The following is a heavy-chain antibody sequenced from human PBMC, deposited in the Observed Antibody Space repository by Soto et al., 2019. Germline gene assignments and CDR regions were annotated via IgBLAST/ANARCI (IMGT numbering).Heavy chain of an antibody. CDR3: ARAYYYYYYMDV. J-gene: IGHJ6*03. Sequence: SETLSLTCTVSGDSISSGGYYWSWIRQHPGKSLKWIGYIYSSGSSYYKPSLKSRVTISVDRPKTKFSLKLISVTAADTALYYCARAYYYYYYMDVWGKVTRVTVSS. CDR1: GDSISSGGYY. V-gene: IGHV4-31*03. CDR2: IYSSGSS.